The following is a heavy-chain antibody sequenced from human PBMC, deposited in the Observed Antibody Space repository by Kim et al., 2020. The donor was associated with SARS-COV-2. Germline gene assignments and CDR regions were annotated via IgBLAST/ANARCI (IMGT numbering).Heavy chain of an antibody. D-gene: IGHD3-16*01. Sequence: SETLSLTCTVSGGSISSFYWSWIRQPPGKGLEWIGHIYYSGSTNYNPSLKSRVTISLDTSKNQISLNLSSVTAADTAVYYCARIVVYDYVWGSYSHFDYWGQGTLVTVSS. V-gene: IGHV4-59*01. CDR1: GGSISSFY. J-gene: IGHJ4*02. CDR2: IYYSGST. CDR3: ARIVVYDYVWGSYSHFDY.